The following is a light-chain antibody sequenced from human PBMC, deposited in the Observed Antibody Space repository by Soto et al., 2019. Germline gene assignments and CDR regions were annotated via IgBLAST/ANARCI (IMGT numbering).Light chain of an antibody. Sequence: QSVLTQPASVSGSPGQPITISCTGTSSDVGAYNYVSWYQQHPGKAPKLMIYEVSNRPSGVSNRFSGSKSGNTASLTISGLQAEDEADYYCSSFTNTSTRYVFGTGTKVTVL. CDR2: EVS. J-gene: IGLJ1*01. V-gene: IGLV2-14*01. CDR3: SSFTNTSTRYV. CDR1: SSDVGAYNY.